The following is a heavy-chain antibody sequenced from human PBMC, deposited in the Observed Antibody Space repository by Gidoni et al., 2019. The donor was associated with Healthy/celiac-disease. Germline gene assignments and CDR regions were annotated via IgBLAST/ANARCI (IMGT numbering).Heavy chain of an antibody. Sequence: QITLKESGPTLVKPTQTLTLTCTFSGFSLSTSGVGVGWLRQPPGKALEWLALIYWDDDKRYSPSLKSRLTITKDTSKNQVVLTMTNMDPVDTATYYWAHRPLATPGVRFDYWGQGTLVTVSS. CDR2: IYWDDDK. CDR1: GFSLSTSGVG. CDR3: AHRPLATPGVRFDY. V-gene: IGHV2-5*02. D-gene: IGHD3-3*02. J-gene: IGHJ4*02.